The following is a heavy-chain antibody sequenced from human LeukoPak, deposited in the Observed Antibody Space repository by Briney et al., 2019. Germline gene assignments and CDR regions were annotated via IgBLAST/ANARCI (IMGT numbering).Heavy chain of an antibody. J-gene: IGHJ4*02. Sequence: GGSLRLSCTASGFTFSSYWMNWVRQAPGKGLEWVANIKQDGSEKYYVDSVKGRFTISRDNAKKSLYLQMNSLRAEDTAMYYCARLSEMATISYFDYWGQGTLVTVSS. CDR3: ARLSEMATISYFDY. D-gene: IGHD5-24*01. CDR2: IKQDGSEK. V-gene: IGHV3-7*05. CDR1: GFTFSSYW.